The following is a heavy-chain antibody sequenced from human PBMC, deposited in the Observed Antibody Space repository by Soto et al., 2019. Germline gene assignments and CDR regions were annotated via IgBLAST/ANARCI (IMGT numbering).Heavy chain of an antibody. D-gene: IGHD2-21*02. CDR3: AKGFIVVVTVLRPDDAFDV. V-gene: IGHV3-23*01. Sequence: DVQLLESGGGLVQPGGSLRLSCATSGFTFGNYGMNWVRQAPGKGLEWVSGISGGGGNTYSADSVKGRFTISRDPSKNTVFLEMNSLRAEDTAVYYCAKGFIVVVTVLRPDDAFDVWGQGTLVTVSS. J-gene: IGHJ3*01. CDR2: ISGGGGNT. CDR1: GFTFGNYG.